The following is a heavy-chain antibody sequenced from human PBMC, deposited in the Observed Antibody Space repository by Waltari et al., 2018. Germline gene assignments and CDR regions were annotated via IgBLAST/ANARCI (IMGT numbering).Heavy chain of an antibody. D-gene: IGHD1-1*01. CDR1: GYSISSGYY. J-gene: IGHJ3*02. CDR2: IYHSGST. CDR3: ARTAGAGAFDI. V-gene: IGHV4-38-2*01. Sequence: QVQLQESGPGLVKTSETLSLTCAVSGYSISSGYYWGWIRQPPGKGLEWIGSIYHSGSTYYNPSLKSRVTISVDTSKNQFSLKLSSVTAADTAVYYCARTAGAGAFDIWGQGTMVTVSS.